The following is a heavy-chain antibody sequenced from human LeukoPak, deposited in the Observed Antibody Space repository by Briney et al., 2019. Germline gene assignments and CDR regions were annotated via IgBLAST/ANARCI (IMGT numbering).Heavy chain of an antibody. D-gene: IGHD3-10*02. V-gene: IGHV3-48*04. CDR1: GFTFRNSG. CDR3: AELGITMIGGV. J-gene: IGHJ6*04. CDR2: ISSSGSTI. Sequence: GGSLRLSCAASGFTFRNSGMDWVRQAPGKGLEGVSYISSSGSTIYYAESVKGRFTISRDNAKNSLYLQMNSLRAEDTAVYYCAELGITMIGGVWGKGTTVTISS.